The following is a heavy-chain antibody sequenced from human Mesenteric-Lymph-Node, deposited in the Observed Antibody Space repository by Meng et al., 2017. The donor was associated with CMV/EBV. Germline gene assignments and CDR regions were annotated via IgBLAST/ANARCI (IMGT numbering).Heavy chain of an antibody. CDR2: INYSEST. J-gene: IGHJ4*02. CDR3: ARGAQLRYFDH. D-gene: IGHD3-9*01. CDR1: GGSISSGGYY. V-gene: IGHV4-31*03. Sequence: TVAGGSISSGGYYWRWVRQHPGKGLEWIEYINYSESTYYNPSLKSRVTISVDTSKNQFSLKLSSVTAADTAVYYCARGAQLRYFDHWGQGTLVTVSS.